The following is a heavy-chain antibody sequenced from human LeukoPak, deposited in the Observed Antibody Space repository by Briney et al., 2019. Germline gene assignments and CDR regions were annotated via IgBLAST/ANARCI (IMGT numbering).Heavy chain of an antibody. CDR2: ISSSGSTI. CDR1: GFTFSSYA. Sequence: PGGSLRLSCAASGFTFSSYAMNWVRQAPGKGLEWVSYISSSGSTIYYADSVKGRFTISRDNAKNSLYLQMNSLRAEDTALYYCARDSYSSSESDAFDIWGQGTMVTVSS. CDR3: ARDSYSSSESDAFDI. V-gene: IGHV3-48*04. D-gene: IGHD6-13*01. J-gene: IGHJ3*02.